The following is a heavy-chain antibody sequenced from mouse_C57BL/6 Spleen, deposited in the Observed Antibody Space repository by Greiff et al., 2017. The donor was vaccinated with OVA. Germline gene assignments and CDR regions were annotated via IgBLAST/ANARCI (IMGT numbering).Heavy chain of an antibody. V-gene: IGHV5-4*03. J-gene: IGHJ2*01. D-gene: IGHD2-1*01. CDR3: ARGYGNYDYFDY. Sequence: EVMLVESGGGLVKPGGSLKLSCAASGFTFRSYAMSWVRQTPEKRLEWVATISDGGSYTYYPDNVKGRFTISRDNAKNNLYLQMSHLKSEDTAMYYCARGYGNYDYFDYWGQGTTLTVSS. CDR1: GFTFRSYA. CDR2: ISDGGSYT.